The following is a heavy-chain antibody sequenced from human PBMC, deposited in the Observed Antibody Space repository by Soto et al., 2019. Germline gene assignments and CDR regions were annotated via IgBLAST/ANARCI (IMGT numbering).Heavy chain of an antibody. Sequence: EVQLLESGGGLVQPGGSLRLSCAASGFTFSYYALSWVRQAPGKGLEWVSTITGSGGNTYYADSMKGRFTISRDNSKNTLYLHMNSLRAEDTAVYYCAKGGCGELCDYWGQGTLVTVSS. CDR1: GFTFSYYA. J-gene: IGHJ4*02. CDR3: AKGGCGELCDY. CDR2: ITGSGGNT. D-gene: IGHD3-10*01. V-gene: IGHV3-23*01.